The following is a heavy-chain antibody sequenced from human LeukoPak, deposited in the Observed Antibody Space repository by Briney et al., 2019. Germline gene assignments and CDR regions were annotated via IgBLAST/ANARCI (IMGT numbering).Heavy chain of an antibody. D-gene: IGHD3-10*01. Sequence: SGGSLRLSCAASGFTVSSNYMSWVRQAPGKGLEWVSVIYSGGSTYYADSVKGRFTISRDNSKNTLYLQMNSLRAEDTAVYYCARARWFGEFPLYYFDYWGQGTLVTVSS. CDR1: GFTVSSNY. CDR3: ARARWFGEFPLYYFDY. J-gene: IGHJ4*02. V-gene: IGHV3-66*01. CDR2: IYSGGST.